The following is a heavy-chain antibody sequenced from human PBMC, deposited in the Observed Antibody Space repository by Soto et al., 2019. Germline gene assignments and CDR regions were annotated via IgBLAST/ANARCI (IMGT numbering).Heavy chain of an antibody. J-gene: IGHJ6*02. Sequence: QVQLVQSGAEVKKPGSSVKVSCKASGGTFSSHGISWVRQAPGQGLEWMGGIVTIFGTADDAQRFRGRVTINADESTSTAYMELSSLRSEDTAVYYCARGRYSGYDMPDTYYYYHYGMDVWGQGTTVTVSS. CDR1: GGTFSSHG. V-gene: IGHV1-69*12. D-gene: IGHD5-12*01. CDR3: ARGRYSGYDMPDTYYYYHYGMDV. CDR2: IVTIFGTA.